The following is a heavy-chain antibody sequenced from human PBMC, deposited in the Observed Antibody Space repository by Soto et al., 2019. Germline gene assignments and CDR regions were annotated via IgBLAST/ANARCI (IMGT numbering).Heavy chain of an antibody. D-gene: IGHD2-2*01. CDR3: ARGGVVVPAARTYYYYGMDV. J-gene: IGHJ6*02. Sequence: QVQLVQSGSEVKKPGASVKVSCKASGYTFTGYYMHWVRQAPGQGLEWMGWINPNSGGTNYAQKFQGWVTMTRDTSISTAYMELSRLRSDDTAVYYCARGGVVVPAARTYYYYGMDVWGQGTTVTVSS. CDR1: GYTFTGYY. V-gene: IGHV1-2*04. CDR2: INPNSGGT.